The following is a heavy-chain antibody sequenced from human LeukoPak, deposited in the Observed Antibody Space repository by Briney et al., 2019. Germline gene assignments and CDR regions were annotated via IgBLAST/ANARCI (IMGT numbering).Heavy chain of an antibody. CDR1: GFTFSSYW. Sequence: GGTLRLSCAASGFTFSSYWMHWLRQAPGKELVWVSRINGDGSITTYADSVKGRFTISRDNAKNTLYLQMNSLRAEDTAVYYCARSRRRDGYKPDAFDIWGQGTMVTVSS. CDR3: ARSRRRDGYKPDAFDI. J-gene: IGHJ3*02. CDR2: INGDGSIT. D-gene: IGHD5-24*01. V-gene: IGHV3-74*01.